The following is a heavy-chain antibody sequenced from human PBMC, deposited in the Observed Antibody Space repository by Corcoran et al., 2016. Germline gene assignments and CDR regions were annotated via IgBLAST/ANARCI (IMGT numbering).Heavy chain of an antibody. V-gene: IGHV1-46*01. J-gene: IGHJ4*02. CDR2: INPSGGST. CDR1: GYSFTSYY. CDR3: ARDDGLMGY. D-gene: IGHD3-9*01. Sequence: QVQLVQSGAEVKKPGASVKVSCKASGYSFTSYYMYWVRQAPGQGLEWMGIINPSGGSTRYAQKFQGRVTMTRDTSTSTVYMELSSLRSEDTAVYYCARDDGLMGYWGQGTLVTVSS.